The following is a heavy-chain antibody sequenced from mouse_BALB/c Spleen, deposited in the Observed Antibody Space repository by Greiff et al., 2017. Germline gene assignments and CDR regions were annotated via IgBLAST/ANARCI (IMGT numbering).Heavy chain of an antibody. CDR1: GYTFTSYW. J-gene: IGHJ3*01. CDR2: INPSTGYT. CDR3: ASPMITTEGFAY. D-gene: IGHD2-4*01. V-gene: IGHV1-7*01. Sequence: VQLQQSGAELAKPGASVKMSCKASGYTFTSYWMHWVKQRPGQGLEWIGYINPSTGYTECNQKFKDKATLTADKSSSTAYMQLSSLTSEDSAVYYCASPMITTEGFAYWGQGTLVTVSA.